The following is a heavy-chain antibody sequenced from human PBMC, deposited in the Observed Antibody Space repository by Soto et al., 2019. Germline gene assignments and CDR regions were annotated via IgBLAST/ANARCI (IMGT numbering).Heavy chain of an antibody. CDR3: ANSEYSRYKNIDV. Sequence: GGSLRLSCAASGFTFRGYGMHWVRQAPGRGLEWVALISYDGSIKYYADSVRGRFTISRDNSKNTLYLQMNSRRAEDTAVYYCANSEYSRYKNIDVWGQGTTVTVSS. CDR1: GFTFRGYG. CDR2: ISYDGSIK. J-gene: IGHJ6*02. D-gene: IGHD5-18*01. V-gene: IGHV3-30*18.